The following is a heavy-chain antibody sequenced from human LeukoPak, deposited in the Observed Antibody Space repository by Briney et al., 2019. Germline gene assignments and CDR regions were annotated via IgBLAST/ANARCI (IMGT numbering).Heavy chain of an antibody. V-gene: IGHV3-21*01. J-gene: IGHJ4*02. CDR2: ISSSSSYI. D-gene: IGHD1-26*01. CDR3: ARQYSGSHSDY. CDR1: GFTLDDYG. Sequence: GGSLRLSCAASGFTLDDYGMNWVRQAPGKGLEWVSSISSSSSYIYYADSVKGRFTISRDNAKNSLYLQMNSLRAEDTAVYYCARQYSGSHSDYWGQGTLVTVSS.